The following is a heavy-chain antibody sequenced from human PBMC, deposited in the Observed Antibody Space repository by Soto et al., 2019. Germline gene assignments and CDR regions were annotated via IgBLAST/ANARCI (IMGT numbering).Heavy chain of an antibody. CDR1: GFTFTTYA. D-gene: IGHD1-26*01. CDR2: VTDSGGKT. Sequence: EVQLLESGGGLVQPGGSLRLSCAASGFTFTTYAMSWVRQAPGKGLEWVSGVTDSGGKTYYADSVKGRFTISRDNSKNTLYLQMNSLRAEDTAVYYCAKGFIVAATTPEFGYWGQGTLVTVSS. V-gene: IGHV3-23*01. J-gene: IGHJ4*02. CDR3: AKGFIVAATTPEFGY.